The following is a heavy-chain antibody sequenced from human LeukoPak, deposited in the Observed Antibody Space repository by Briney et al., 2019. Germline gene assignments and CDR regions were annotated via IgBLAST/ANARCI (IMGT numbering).Heavy chain of an antibody. V-gene: IGHV1-69*13. D-gene: IGHD1-1*01. Sequence: SVKVSCKASGGTFSNYAISWVRQAPGQGLEWMGGIITNYGTTNYAQKYQGRVTITADESTTTVYMELSSLRSEDTAVYYCAKSPYRWNYYFDYWGQGTLVTVSS. CDR1: GGTFSNYA. CDR2: IITNYGTT. CDR3: AKSPYRWNYYFDY. J-gene: IGHJ4*02.